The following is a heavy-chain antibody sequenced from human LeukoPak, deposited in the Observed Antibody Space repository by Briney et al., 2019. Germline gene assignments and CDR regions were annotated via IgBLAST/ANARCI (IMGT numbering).Heavy chain of an antibody. D-gene: IGHD3-22*01. CDR2: IYSGGST. Sequence: GGSLRLSCAASGFTVSSKYMSWVRRAPGKGLEWVSVIYSGGSTYYADSVKGRFTISRDNSKNSLYLQLNSLRAEDTALYYCANGDDSSGYYYSWTYWGQGTLVTVSS. V-gene: IGHV3-53*05. CDR3: ANGDDSSGYYYSWTY. CDR1: GFTVSSKY. J-gene: IGHJ4*02.